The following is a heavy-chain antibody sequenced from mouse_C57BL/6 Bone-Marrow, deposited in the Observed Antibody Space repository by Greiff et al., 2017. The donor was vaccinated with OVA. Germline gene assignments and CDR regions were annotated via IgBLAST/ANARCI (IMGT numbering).Heavy chain of an antibody. D-gene: IGHD2-2*01. V-gene: IGHV1-81*01. CDR2: IYPRSGNT. J-gene: IGHJ2*01. CDR3: ARLLWLRRGY. Sequence: VKLMESGAELARPGASVKLSCKASGYTFTSYGISWVKQRTGQGLEWIGEIYPRSGNTYYNEKFKGKATLTADKSSSTAYMELRSLTSEDSAVYFCARLLWLRRGYWGQGTTLTVSS. CDR1: GYTFTSYG.